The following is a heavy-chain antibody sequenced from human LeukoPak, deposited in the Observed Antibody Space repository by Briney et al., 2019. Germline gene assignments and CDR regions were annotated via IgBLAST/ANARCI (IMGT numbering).Heavy chain of an antibody. CDR1: GGSISSYY. CDR2: IYYSGST. D-gene: IGHD6-13*01. J-gene: IGHJ6*03. V-gene: IGHV4-59*01. Sequence: PSETLSLTCTVSGGSISSYYWSWIRQPPGKGLEWIGYIYYSGSTNYNPSLKSRVTISVDTSKHQFSLKLSSVTAADTAVYYCARSYSSSWSYYYYYYMDVWGKGTTVTVSS. CDR3: ARSYSSSWSYYYYYYMDV.